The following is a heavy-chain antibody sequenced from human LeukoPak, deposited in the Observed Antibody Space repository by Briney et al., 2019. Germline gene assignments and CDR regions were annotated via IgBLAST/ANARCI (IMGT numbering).Heavy chain of an antibody. CDR1: GGSISSYY. V-gene: IGHV4-59*01. D-gene: IGHD6-19*01. CDR2: IYYSGST. Sequence: RTSETLSLTCTVSGGSISSYYWSWIRQPPGKGLEWIGYIYYSGSTNYNPSLKSRVTISVDTSKNQFSLKLSSVTAADTAVYYCASTAASSSGWYGNYYYGMDVWGQGTTVTVSS. J-gene: IGHJ6*02. CDR3: ASTAASSSGWYGNYYYGMDV.